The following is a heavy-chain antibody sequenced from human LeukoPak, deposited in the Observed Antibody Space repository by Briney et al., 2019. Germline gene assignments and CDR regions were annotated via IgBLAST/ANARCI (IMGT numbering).Heavy chain of an antibody. CDR2: IYYTGGT. V-gene: IGHV4-59*01. J-gene: IGHJ4*02. CDR1: GGSICSYF. CDR3: SRGMGYFHY. Sequence: PETLFLTCTVSGGSICSYFCTWVRQPPGKGLECIGYIYYTGGTNYNPSLKSRVTMSVDTSKNQFSLKLTSVTAADTAVYYCSRGMGYFHYWAQGPLVTVSS. D-gene: IGHD3-16*01.